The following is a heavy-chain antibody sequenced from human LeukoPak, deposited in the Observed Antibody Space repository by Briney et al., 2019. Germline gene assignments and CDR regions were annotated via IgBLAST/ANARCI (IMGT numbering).Heavy chain of an antibody. CDR3: ARDFAPVGATKYYFDN. CDR1: GFTFSNSV. CDR2: IWYDGSNK. Sequence: GGSLRLSCAASGFTFSNSVMHWVRQAPGKGLEWVAVIWYDGSNKYYADSVKGRFTISRDNSKNTLYLQMNSLRAEDTAVYYCARDFAPVGATKYYFDNWGQGTLVTVSS. D-gene: IGHD1-26*01. V-gene: IGHV3-33*01. J-gene: IGHJ4*02.